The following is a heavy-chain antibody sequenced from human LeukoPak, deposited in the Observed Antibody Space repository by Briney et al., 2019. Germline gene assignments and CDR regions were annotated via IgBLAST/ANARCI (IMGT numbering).Heavy chain of an antibody. D-gene: IGHD1-26*01. J-gene: IGHJ3*02. CDR2: MHYRGNT. V-gene: IGHV4-59*11. Sequence: NPSETLSLTCTVFGGSISSHYWSWIRQSPGKGLEWIGFMHYRGNTNSSPSLRSRVTISMDTSKNQFSLKMSSVTAADTAVYYCARDSPFEWDVFGDSFDIWGQGTVVTVSS. CDR3: ARDSPFEWDVFGDSFDI. CDR1: GGSISSHY.